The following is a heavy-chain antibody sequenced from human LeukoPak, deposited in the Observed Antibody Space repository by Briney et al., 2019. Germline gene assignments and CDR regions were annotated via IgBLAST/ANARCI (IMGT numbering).Heavy chain of an antibody. D-gene: IGHD4-17*01. J-gene: IGHJ6*02. CDR2: INHSGST. Sequence: SETLSLTCAVYGGSFSSYYWSWIRQPPGKGLEWIGEINHSGSTNYNPSLKSRVTISVDTSKNQFSLKLSSVTVADTAVYHCTRTTVRYPQYYYYGMDVWGQGTTVTVSS. V-gene: IGHV4-34*01. CDR3: TRTTVRYPQYYYYGMDV. CDR1: GGSFSSYY.